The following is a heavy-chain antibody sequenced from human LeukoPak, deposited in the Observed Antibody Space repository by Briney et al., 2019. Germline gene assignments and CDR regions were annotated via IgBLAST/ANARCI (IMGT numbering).Heavy chain of an antibody. CDR2: IWYDGTKQ. Sequence: GGSLRLSCAASGFTFSSYGMHWVRQAPGKGLEWVAVIWYDGTKQYYTDSVKGRFTISRDNSKNTPYLRMNSLGAEDTAVYYCARDLKAFDPWGQGTLVTVSS. V-gene: IGHV3-33*01. CDR1: GFTFSSYG. CDR3: ARDLKAFDP. J-gene: IGHJ5*02.